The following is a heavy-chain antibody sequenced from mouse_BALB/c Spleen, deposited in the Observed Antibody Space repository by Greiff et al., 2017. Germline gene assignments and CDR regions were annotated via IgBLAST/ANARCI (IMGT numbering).Heavy chain of an antibody. V-gene: IGHV7-3*02. CDR1: GFTFTDYY. D-gene: IGHD2-14*01. CDR3: AREGGYDPFDD. J-gene: IGHJ2*01. Sequence: EVMLVESGGGLVQPGGSLRLSCATSGFTFTDYYMSWVRQPPGKALEWLGFIRNKANGYTTEYSASVKGRFTISRDNSQSILYLQMNTLRAEDSATYYCAREGGYDPFDDWGQGTTLTVSS. CDR2: IRNKANGYTT.